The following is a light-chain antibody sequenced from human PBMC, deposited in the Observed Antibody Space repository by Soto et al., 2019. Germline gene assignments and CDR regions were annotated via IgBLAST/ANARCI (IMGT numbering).Light chain of an antibody. CDR1: QSVSSY. Sequence: EIVLTQSPATLSLSPGERATLSCRASQSVSSYLAWYQQKPGQAPRLLIYDASNRATGIPARFSGSGSGTDFTLTSSSLEPEDFAVYYCQQRSNWPRTCGQGTKVEIK. CDR2: DAS. V-gene: IGKV3-11*01. CDR3: QQRSNWPRT. J-gene: IGKJ1*01.